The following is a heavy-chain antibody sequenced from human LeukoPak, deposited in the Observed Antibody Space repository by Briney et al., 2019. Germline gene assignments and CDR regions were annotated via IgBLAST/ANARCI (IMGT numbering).Heavy chain of an antibody. D-gene: IGHD5-18*01. J-gene: IGHJ6*02. CDR2: IRSKAYRGTT. V-gene: IGHV3-49*04. Sequence: GGSLRLSCRAFGFTFGDHAMSWVRQAPGKGLEWVGFIRSKAYRGTTEYAASVKGRFTILRDDSKSIAYLQMNSPEIEDTGFYYCTRGPIQLWIHNAMDVWGQGTTVTVSS. CDR1: GFTFGDHA. CDR3: TRGPIQLWIHNAMDV.